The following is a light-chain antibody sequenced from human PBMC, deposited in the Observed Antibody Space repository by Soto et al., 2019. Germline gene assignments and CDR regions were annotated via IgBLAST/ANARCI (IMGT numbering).Light chain of an antibody. V-gene: IGKV3-15*01. CDR3: QQYNHWPLT. Sequence: EIVMTQSPATLSVSPGERATLSCRASQSVSSNLAWYQQRPGQAPRLLIYGASTRATGIPASFSGSGSGTELEPTIRSLQSGDCAAYYCQQYNHWPLTFGGGTKVEIK. J-gene: IGKJ4*01. CDR1: QSVSSN. CDR2: GAS.